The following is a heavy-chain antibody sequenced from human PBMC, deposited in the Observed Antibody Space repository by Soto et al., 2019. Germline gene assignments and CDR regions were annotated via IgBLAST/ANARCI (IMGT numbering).Heavy chain of an antibody. CDR3: AKGNIWFGEFANWFDP. Sequence: EVQLVESGGGLVQPGRSLRLSCVASGFTFEDYAMHWVRQATGKGLEWVSGMSWRSGSIGYADSVKGRFTISRDNAKNFLYLQMNSLRVEDTAVYYCAKGNIWFGEFANWFDPWGQGTLVTVSS. D-gene: IGHD3-10*01. V-gene: IGHV3-9*01. CDR1: GFTFEDYA. J-gene: IGHJ5*02. CDR2: MSWRSGSI.